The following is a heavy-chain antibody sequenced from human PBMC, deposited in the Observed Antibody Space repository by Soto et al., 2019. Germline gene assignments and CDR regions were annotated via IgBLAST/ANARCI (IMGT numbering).Heavy chain of an antibody. D-gene: IGHD6-13*01. CDR2: ISGSGGST. CDR1: GFTFSSYA. CDR3: AKVGSSSWYGGDYYYYGMDV. J-gene: IGHJ6*02. V-gene: IGHV3-23*01. Sequence: VGSLRLSCAASGFTFSSYAMSWVRQAPGKGLEWVSAISGSGGSTYYADSVKGRFTISRDNSKNTLYLQMNSLRAEDTAVYYCAKVGSSSWYGGDYYYYGMDVWGQGTTVTVSS.